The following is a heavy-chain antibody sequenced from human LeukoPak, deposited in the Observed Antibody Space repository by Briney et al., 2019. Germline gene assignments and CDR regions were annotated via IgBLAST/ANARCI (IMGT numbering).Heavy chain of an antibody. V-gene: IGHV4-34*01. Sequence: SETLSLTCAVSGGSFSGYYWSWIRQPPGKGLEWIGEINHSGSTNYNPSLKSRVTISVDTSKTQFSLKLSSVTAADTAVYYCARVTTWLQYYYYYGMDVWGQGTTVTVSS. CDR3: ARVTTWLQYYYYYGMDV. CDR1: GGSFSGYY. J-gene: IGHJ6*02. CDR2: INHSGST. D-gene: IGHD5-24*01.